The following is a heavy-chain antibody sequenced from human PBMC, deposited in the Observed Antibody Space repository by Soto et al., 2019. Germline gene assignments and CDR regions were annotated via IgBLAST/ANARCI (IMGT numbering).Heavy chain of an antibody. CDR1: GGSFSGYY. Sequence: SETLSLTCAVYGGSFSGYYWSWIRQPPGKGLEWIGEINHSGSTNYNPSLKSRVTISVDTSKNQFSLKLSSVTAADTAVYYCARGITMVRGVIITRWFDPWGQGTLVTVSS. V-gene: IGHV4-34*01. CDR2: INHSGST. D-gene: IGHD3-10*01. J-gene: IGHJ5*02. CDR3: ARGITMVRGVIITRWFDP.